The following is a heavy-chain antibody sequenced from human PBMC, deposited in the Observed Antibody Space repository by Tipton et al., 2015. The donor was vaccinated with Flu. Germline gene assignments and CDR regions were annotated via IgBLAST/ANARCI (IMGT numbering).Heavy chain of an antibody. J-gene: IGHJ4*02. V-gene: IGHV4-38-2*02. D-gene: IGHD6-13*01. CDR2: IYHSGNT. Sequence: TLSLTCTISGYSISTGYYWGWIRQPPGKGLEWIASIYHSGNTFYNPSLKSRVTISVDTSKNQISLKLTPVTGADTGVYYCARGGAAAHPSNWGLGTLVTVSS. CDR1: GYSISTGYY. CDR3: ARGGAAAHPSN.